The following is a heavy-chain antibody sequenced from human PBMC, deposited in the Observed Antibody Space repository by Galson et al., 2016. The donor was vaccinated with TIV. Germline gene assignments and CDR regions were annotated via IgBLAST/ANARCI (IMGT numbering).Heavy chain of an antibody. Sequence: SETLSLTCTVSGGSFTNYYWTWIRQSPGKGLEWIGYVYSSGSTNYNPSLKSRVTLSLDTSRSQFSLKLWSVTAADTAVYYCAREMASISSHAFDVWGQGTMVTVSS. CDR3: AREMASISSHAFDV. CDR1: GGSFTNYY. V-gene: IGHV4-59*13. CDR2: VYSSGST. J-gene: IGHJ3*01. D-gene: IGHD5-24*01.